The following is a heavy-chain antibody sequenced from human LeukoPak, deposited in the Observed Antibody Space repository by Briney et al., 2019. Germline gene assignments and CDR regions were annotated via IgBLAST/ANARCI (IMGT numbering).Heavy chain of an antibody. J-gene: IGHJ4*02. CDR2: IHYSGST. V-gene: IGHV4-59*01. D-gene: IGHD2-15*01. Sequence: SETLSLTCSVSGGSISGYYWSWIRQPPAKRLECIGYIHYSGSTNYNPPLKSRVTVSVDTSNNRFSLRLTSVTAADTAVYYCARLGYCYDTHCLPDYWGQGTLVTVSS. CDR1: GGSISGYY. CDR3: ARLGYCYDTHCLPDY.